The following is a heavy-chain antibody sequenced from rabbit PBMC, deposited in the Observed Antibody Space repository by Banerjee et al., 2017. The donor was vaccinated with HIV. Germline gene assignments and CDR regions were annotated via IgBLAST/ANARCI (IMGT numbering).Heavy chain of an antibody. CDR2: IYAGYSDNP. CDR3: ARDLYNAGFLNL. CDR1: GFTLSSNYY. J-gene: IGHJ4*01. D-gene: IGHD1-1*01. Sequence: QEQLVESGGGLVQPEGSLTLTCTASGFTLSSNYYMCWVRQAPGKGLEWIVCIYAGYSDNPNDASWAKGRFTISSTESSSVSLPLTSLRAADAATYLCARDLYNAGFLNLWGPGTLVTVS. V-gene: IGHV1S45*01.